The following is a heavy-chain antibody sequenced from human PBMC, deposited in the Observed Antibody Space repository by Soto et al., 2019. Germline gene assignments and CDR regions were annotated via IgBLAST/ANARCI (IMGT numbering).Heavy chain of an antibody. J-gene: IGHJ6*04. Sequence: EVQLVESGGDLVQPGGSLRLSCAASGFTVSSKYMSWVRQAPGKGLEWVSLIQSGGNTYYAGSVKGRFTISRDYSENTRFLQMNSLRVEDTAVYYCTRDDDNCNGGRCYGVPMDVGGKGTTVTVSA. V-gene: IGHV3-66*01. D-gene: IGHD2-15*01. CDR1: GFTVSSKY. CDR2: IQSGGNT. CDR3: TRDDDNCNGGRCYGVPMDV.